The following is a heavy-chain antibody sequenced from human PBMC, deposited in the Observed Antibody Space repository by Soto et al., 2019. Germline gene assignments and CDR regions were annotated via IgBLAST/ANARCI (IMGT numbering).Heavy chain of an antibody. CDR2: ISSSSSYI. V-gene: IGHV3-21*01. CDR3: ARDLAYCGGDCLTNDALDI. J-gene: IGHJ3*02. Sequence: GGSLRLSCAASGFTFSSYSMNWVRQAPGKGLEWVSSISSSSSYIYYADSVKGRFTISRDNAKNSLYLQMNSLRAEDTAVYYCARDLAYCGGDCLTNDALDIWGQGTMVTVSS. CDR1: GFTFSSYS. D-gene: IGHD2-21*02.